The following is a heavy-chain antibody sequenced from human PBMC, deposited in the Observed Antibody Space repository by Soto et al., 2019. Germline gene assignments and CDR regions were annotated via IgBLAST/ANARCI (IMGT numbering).Heavy chain of an antibody. D-gene: IGHD3-3*01. CDR3: AKDGLSYDFGSGYCQYNWFDP. Sequence: GGSLRLSCAASGFTFSSYAMSWVRQAPGKGLEWVSAISGSGGSTYYADSVKGRFTISRDNSKNTLYLQMNSLRAEDTAVYYCAKDGLSYDFGSGYCQYNWFDPWGQGTLVTVSS. CDR2: ISGSGGST. V-gene: IGHV3-23*01. J-gene: IGHJ5*02. CDR1: GFTFSSYA.